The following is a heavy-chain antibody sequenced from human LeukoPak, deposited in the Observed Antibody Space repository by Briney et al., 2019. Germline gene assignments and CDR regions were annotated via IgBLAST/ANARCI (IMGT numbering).Heavy chain of an antibody. D-gene: IGHD3-10*01. CDR3: AREFYYGSGSYGGFDY. V-gene: IGHV3-53*01. Sequence: PGGSLRLSCAASGFTVSGNYMSWVRQAPGKGLEWVSVIYSGGSTYYADSVKGRFAISRDDSQNTLYLQMNSLRAEDTAVYYCAREFYYGSGSYGGFDYWGQGTLVTVSS. CDR2: IYSGGST. CDR1: GFTVSGNY. J-gene: IGHJ4*02.